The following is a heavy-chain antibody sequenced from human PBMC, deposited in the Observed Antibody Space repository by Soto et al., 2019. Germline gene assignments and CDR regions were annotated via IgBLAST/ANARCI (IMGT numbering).Heavy chain of an antibody. Sequence: XVCLRLSCAACGFTFSSYAMSGVRLAPGKGLQWVSGITGSGDITYYTDSVKGRFTISRDNSKNSLHLQMHSLRAEDTAVYYCARDVWEKTSRYYGLDVWGLGTTVTVSS. J-gene: IGHJ6*02. CDR2: ITGSGDIT. D-gene: IGHD1-26*01. CDR1: GFTFSSYA. CDR3: ARDVWEKTSRYYGLDV. V-gene: IGHV3-23*01.